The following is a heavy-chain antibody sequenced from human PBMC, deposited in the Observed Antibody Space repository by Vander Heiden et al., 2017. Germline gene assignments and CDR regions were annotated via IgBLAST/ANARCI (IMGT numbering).Heavy chain of an antibody. V-gene: IGHV3-23*01. CDR3: ANKLGYCSGGDCAVDY. Sequence: EVQRLESGGGLVQPGGSLRLSCAASGLPFSNFAMNWVRQAPGKGLECVSTISGSSDVTHYADSVKGRFTVSRDNSKNTLYLQMNSLRAGDTAIYYWANKLGYCSGGDCAVDYWGQGTLVTVSS. CDR1: GLPFSNFA. J-gene: IGHJ4*02. CDR2: ISGSSDVT. D-gene: IGHD2-8*02.